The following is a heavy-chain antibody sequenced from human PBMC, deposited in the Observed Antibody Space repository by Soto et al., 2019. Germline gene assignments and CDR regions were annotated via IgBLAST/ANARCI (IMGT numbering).Heavy chain of an antibody. Sequence: SETLSLTCTVSGGSISSGCDYWSWIRQHPGKGLEWIGYIYYSGSTYYNPSLKSRVTISVDTSKNQFSLKLSSVTAADTAVYYCATSTYGSGSYFDYWGQGTLVTVSS. CDR1: GGSISSGCDY. CDR2: IYYSGST. J-gene: IGHJ4*02. V-gene: IGHV4-31*03. CDR3: ATSTYGSGSYFDY. D-gene: IGHD3-10*01.